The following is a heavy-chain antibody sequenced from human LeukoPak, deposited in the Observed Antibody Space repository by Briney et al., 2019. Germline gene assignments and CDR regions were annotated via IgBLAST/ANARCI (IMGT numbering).Heavy chain of an antibody. Sequence: SETLSLTCAVYGGSFSGYYWSWIRQPPGKGLEWIGEINHSGSTNYNPSLKSRVTISVDTSKNQFSLKLSSVTAADTAVYYCARHGPYSGSGRPFDNWGQGTLVTVSS. CDR3: ARHGPYSGSGRPFDN. CDR2: INHSGST. V-gene: IGHV4-34*01. D-gene: IGHD1-26*01. CDR1: GGSFSGYY. J-gene: IGHJ4*02.